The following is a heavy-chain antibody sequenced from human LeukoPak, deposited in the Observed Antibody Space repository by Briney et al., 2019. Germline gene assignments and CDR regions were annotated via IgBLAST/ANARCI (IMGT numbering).Heavy chain of an antibody. V-gene: IGHV4-59*13. J-gene: IGHJ4*02. CDR1: GGSISSYY. Sequence: SETLSLTCTVSGGSISSYYWSRIRQPPGKGLEWIGYIYYSGSTNYNPSLKSRVTISVDTSKNQFSLKLSSVTAADTAVYYCARDSGPFDYWGQGTLVTVSS. CDR2: IYYSGST. CDR3: ARDSGPFDY. D-gene: IGHD2-15*01.